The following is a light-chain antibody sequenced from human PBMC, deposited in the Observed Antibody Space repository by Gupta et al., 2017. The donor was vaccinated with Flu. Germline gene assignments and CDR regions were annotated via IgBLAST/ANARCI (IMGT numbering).Light chain of an antibody. CDR2: DNN. J-gene: IGLJ2*01. CDR1: SIRISY. CDR3: NSPDNTDNNQEV. V-gene: IGLV3-19*01. Sequence: QTVSITCQGDSIRISYESCYHHKPAHAPCLLIYDNNMRHSGSPYRVSGSISGNTAALTITGAQAAEEAAYYCNSPDNTDNNQEVFGGGTKLTVL.